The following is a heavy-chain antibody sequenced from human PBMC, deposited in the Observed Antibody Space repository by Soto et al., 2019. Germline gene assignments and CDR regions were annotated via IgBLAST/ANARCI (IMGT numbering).Heavy chain of an antibody. D-gene: IGHD3-22*01. V-gene: IGHV3-53*01. J-gene: IGHJ4*02. Sequence: GGSLRLSCAASGFTVSSNYMSWVRQAPGKGLEWVSVIYSGGSTYYADSVKGRFTISRDNSKNTLYLQMNSLRAEDTAVYYCAREIPSYYDSIIIPAVSDFWGQGTLVTVSS. CDR2: IYSGGST. CDR1: GFTVSSNY. CDR3: AREIPSYYDSIIIPAVSDF.